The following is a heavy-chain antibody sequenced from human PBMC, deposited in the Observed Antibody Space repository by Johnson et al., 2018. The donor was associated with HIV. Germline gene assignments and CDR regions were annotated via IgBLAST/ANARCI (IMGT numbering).Heavy chain of an antibody. Sequence: QVQLVESGGGVVQPGRSLRLSCAASGFTLSHYGMHWVRQAPGKGPEWVALISYDGSNAYYADSVKGRFTISRNNAKNSLYLQMNSLRAEDTAVYYCARDVGSGPAFDIWGQGTMVTVSS. CDR3: ARDVGSGPAFDI. D-gene: IGHD2-15*01. CDR2: ISYDGSNA. CDR1: GFTLSHYG. J-gene: IGHJ3*02. V-gene: IGHV3-30*03.